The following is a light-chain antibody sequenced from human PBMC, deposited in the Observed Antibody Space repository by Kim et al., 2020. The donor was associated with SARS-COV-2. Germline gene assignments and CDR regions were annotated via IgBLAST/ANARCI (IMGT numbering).Light chain of an antibody. CDR2: EVT. Sequence: GQSVNISCRGTSSDVGSYNRVSWYQQPPGTAPKLMIYEVTNRPSGVPDRFSGSKSGNTASLTISGLQAEDESDYYCSSYTSSSTVLFGGGTQLTVL. J-gene: IGLJ2*01. V-gene: IGLV2-18*02. CDR1: SSDVGSYNR. CDR3: SSYTSSSTVL.